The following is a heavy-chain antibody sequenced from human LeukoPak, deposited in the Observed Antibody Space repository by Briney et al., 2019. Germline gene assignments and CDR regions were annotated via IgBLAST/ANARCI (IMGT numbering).Heavy chain of an antibody. CDR1: GGSISSYY. CDR2: IYYSGST. CDR3: ASAERFWDAFDI. D-gene: IGHD3-3*01. Sequence: KASETLSLTCTVSGGSISSYYWSWIRQPPGKGLEWIGYIYYSGSTNYSPSLKSRVTISVDTSKNQFSLKLSSVTAADTAVYYCASAERFWDAFDIWGQGTMVTVSS. J-gene: IGHJ3*02. V-gene: IGHV4-59*08.